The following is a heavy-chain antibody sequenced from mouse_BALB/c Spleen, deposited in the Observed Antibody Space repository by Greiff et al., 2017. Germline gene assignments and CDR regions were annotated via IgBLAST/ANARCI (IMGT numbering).Heavy chain of an antibody. Sequence: EVKVVESGGGLVQPGGSLKLSCAASGFTFSSYGMSWVRQTPDKRLELVATINSNGGSTYYPDSVKGRFTISRDNAKNTLYLQMSSLKSEDTAMYYCARDSYYYGSSWAYWGQGTLVTVSA. CDR1: GFTFSSYG. J-gene: IGHJ3*01. CDR2: INSNGGST. CDR3: ARDSYYYGSSWAY. V-gene: IGHV5-6-3*01. D-gene: IGHD1-1*01.